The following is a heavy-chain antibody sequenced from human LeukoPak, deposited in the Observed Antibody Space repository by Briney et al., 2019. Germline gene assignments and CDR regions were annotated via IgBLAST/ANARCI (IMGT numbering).Heavy chain of an antibody. CDR3: AREGYCSSTSCYGGLTNWFDP. D-gene: IGHD2-2*01. J-gene: IGHJ5*02. V-gene: IGHV3-33*01. CDR1: GFIFSSYG. CDR2: IWYDGSNK. Sequence: GRSLRLSCAASGFIFSSYGMHWVRQAPGKGLEWVAVIWYDGSNKYYADSVKGRFTISRDNSKNTLYLQMNSLRAEDTAVYYCAREGYCSSTSCYGGLTNWFDPWGQGTLVTVSS.